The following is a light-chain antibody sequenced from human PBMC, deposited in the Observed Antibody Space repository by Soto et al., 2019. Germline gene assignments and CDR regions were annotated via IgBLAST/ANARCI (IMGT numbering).Light chain of an antibody. V-gene: IGKV3-20*01. CDR2: GAS. CDR1: QGVASNY. CDR3: QEYGSSPWP. Sequence: LRQSPGTLSLSQGDRTPLSCRASQGVASNYLAWYQQKPGQAPRPLIYGASSRATGAPDRFSGRGSGTDFTLTICRLEPEDSAVYYWQEYGSSPWPFGQGTNVDI. J-gene: IGKJ1*01.